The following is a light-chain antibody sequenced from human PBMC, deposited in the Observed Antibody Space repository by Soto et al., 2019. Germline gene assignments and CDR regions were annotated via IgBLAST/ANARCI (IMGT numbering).Light chain of an antibody. Sequence: QSVLTQPPSASGTPGQRVTISCSGSSSNIGSNPVSWYQQLPGTAPKSLIYSDNQRPSGVPDRISGSSSGTSASLAISGLQYEDEAEYYCAAWDDSRRGSVFGGGTKVTVL. CDR2: SDN. CDR3: AAWDDSRRGSV. J-gene: IGLJ2*01. CDR1: SSNIGSNP. V-gene: IGLV1-44*01.